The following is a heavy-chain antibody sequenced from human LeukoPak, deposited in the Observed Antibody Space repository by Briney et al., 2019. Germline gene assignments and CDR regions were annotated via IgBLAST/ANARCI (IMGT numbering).Heavy chain of an antibody. CDR1: GFTFSNYW. CDR2: VNDDGSTT. Sequence: GGSLRLSCAASGFTFSNYWMHWVRQAPGKGLVWVSLVNDDGSTTVYADSVKGRFTISRDNAKNTLYLQMNSLRAEDTAVYYCARDGHCSGGSCYPYHFDYWGQGTLVTVSS. J-gene: IGHJ4*02. V-gene: IGHV3-74*01. D-gene: IGHD2-15*01. CDR3: ARDGHCSGGSCYPYHFDY.